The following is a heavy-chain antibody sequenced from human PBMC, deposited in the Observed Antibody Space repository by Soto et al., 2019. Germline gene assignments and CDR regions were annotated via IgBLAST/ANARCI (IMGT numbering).Heavy chain of an antibody. D-gene: IGHD3-22*01. CDR3: PSDDYYDSSGFFYDC. V-gene: IGHV1-46*01. CDR1: GYIFTNHY. CDR2: INPSGGST. J-gene: IGHJ4*02. Sequence: QVQLVQSGAEVKKPGASVKVSCKASGYIFTNHYIHWVRQAPGQGLECMGRINPSGGSTNYLQKFLGRITMTRDTSTSTVYSELISMRSEDTAVYFCPSDDYYDSSGFFYDCWGPGYLVTVSS.